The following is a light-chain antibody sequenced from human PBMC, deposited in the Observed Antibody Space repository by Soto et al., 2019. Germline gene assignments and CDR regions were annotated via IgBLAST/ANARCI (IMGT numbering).Light chain of an antibody. CDR3: GAWDDSLSGWV. CDR2: RNY. V-gene: IGLV1-47*01. CDR1: SSNIGSNH. Sequence: QAVVTQPPSASETPGQRVTISCSGSSSNIGSNHVYWYQHLPGTAPKLLIYRNYLLPSGVPDRFSASKSATSASLAISGLRSDDEADYYCGAWDDSLSGWVFGGGTKLTVL. J-gene: IGLJ3*02.